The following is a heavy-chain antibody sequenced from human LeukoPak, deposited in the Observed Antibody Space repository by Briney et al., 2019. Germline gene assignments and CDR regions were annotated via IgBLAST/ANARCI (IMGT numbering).Heavy chain of an antibody. J-gene: IGHJ4*02. CDR2: MNPNSGNT. CDR3: ARVNYDILTGYYHFDY. CDR1: GYTFTTYG. Sequence: GASVKVSCKASGYTFTTYGINWVRQATGQGLEWMGWMNPNSGNTGYAQKFQGRVTMTRNTSISTAYMELSSLRSEDTAVYYCARVNYDILTGYYHFDYWGQGTLVTVSS. V-gene: IGHV1-8*01. D-gene: IGHD3-9*01.